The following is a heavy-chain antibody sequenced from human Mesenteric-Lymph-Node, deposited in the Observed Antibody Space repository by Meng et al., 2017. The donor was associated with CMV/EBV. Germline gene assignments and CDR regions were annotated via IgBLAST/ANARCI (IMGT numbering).Heavy chain of an antibody. Sequence: DSISGSSVTWNWIRQSPSRGLEWLGRTYYRSKWYNDYAISVKSRITISPDTSKNQFSLQLNSVIPEDTAVHYCARRGDSSGWSGLDYWGRGTLVTVSS. D-gene: IGHD6-19*01. J-gene: IGHJ4*02. CDR2: TYYRSKWYN. CDR1: DSISGSSVT. CDR3: ARRGDSSGWSGLDY. V-gene: IGHV6-1*01.